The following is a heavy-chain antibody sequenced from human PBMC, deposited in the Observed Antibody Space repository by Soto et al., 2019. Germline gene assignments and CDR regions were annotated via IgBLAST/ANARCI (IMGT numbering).Heavy chain of an antibody. CDR3: ARLYSNYRYYYGMDV. D-gene: IGHD4-4*01. Sequence: SETLSLTCTVRGGSVSSGSYYWSWIRQPPGKGLEWIGYIYYSGSTNYNPSLKSRVTISVDTSKNQFSLKLSSVTAADTAVYYCARLYSNYRYYYGMDVWGQGTTVTVSS. J-gene: IGHJ6*02. V-gene: IGHV4-61*01. CDR1: GGSVSSGSYY. CDR2: IYYSGST.